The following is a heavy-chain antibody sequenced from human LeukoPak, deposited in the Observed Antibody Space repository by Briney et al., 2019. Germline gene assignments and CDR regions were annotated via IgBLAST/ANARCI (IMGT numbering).Heavy chain of an antibody. V-gene: IGHV1-8*01. Sequence: ASVKVPCKASGYTFTSYEINWVRQATGQGLEWVGWMNLNFGTTGYAQRFQGRVTLTSNTSIGTAYMELSSLKSDDTAVYYCARGSYRFDVWGQGTLVTVSS. D-gene: IGHD1-14*01. CDR1: GYTFTSYE. CDR2: MNLNFGTT. CDR3: ARGSYRFDV. J-gene: IGHJ5*02.